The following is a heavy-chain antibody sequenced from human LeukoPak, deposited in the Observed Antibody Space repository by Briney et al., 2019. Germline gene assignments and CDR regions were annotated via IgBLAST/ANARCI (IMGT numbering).Heavy chain of an antibody. CDR2: ISAYNGNT. CDR1: GYTFTNYG. CDR3: AREDQSGSFSDAFDI. V-gene: IGHV1-18*01. J-gene: IGHJ3*02. Sequence: ASVKVSCKASGYTFTNYGISWVRQAPGQGLEWMGWISAYNGNTNYAQELQGRVTMTTDTSTSTAYMELRSLRSDDTAVYYCAREDQSGSFSDAFDIWGQGTMVTVSS. D-gene: IGHD1-26*01.